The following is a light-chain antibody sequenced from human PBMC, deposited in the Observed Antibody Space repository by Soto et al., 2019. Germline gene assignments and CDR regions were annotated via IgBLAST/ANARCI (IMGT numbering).Light chain of an antibody. CDR1: QSVLHSSHNENY. Sequence: DIVMTQSPDSLAVSLGERATINCKSSQSVLHSSHNENYLVWYQQKPGQPPKLLIYWASTRESGVPDRFSGSGSGTDFPLTSSSLQAEDLAVYYCQQYYCTPYTFGQGTKLEIK. CDR3: QQYYCTPYT. V-gene: IGKV4-1*01. CDR2: WAS. J-gene: IGKJ2*01.